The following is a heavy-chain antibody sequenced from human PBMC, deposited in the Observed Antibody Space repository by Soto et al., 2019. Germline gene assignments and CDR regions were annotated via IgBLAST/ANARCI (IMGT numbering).Heavy chain of an antibody. V-gene: IGHV5-10-1*01. D-gene: IGHD3-22*01. CDR2: IDPSDSQT. CDR1: GYSFAGYW. Sequence: EASLKISCNDSGYSFAGYWITWVRQMPWKGLEWMGRIDPSDSQTYYSPSFRGHVTISAAKSITTVFLQWSSLRASDTAMYYCARQIYDSDSGPNFQYYFDSWGQGTLVTVSS. J-gene: IGHJ4*02. CDR3: ARQIYDSDSGPNFQYYFDS.